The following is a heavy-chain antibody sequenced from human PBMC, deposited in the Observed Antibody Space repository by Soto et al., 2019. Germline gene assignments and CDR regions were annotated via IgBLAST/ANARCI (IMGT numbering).Heavy chain of an antibody. CDR2: ISGSSGST. Sequence: PGGSLRLSCAASGFTFIDCAMSWVRQAPGKGLEWVSVISGSSGSTYYADSVKGRFTLSRDNSKNTLYLQMNSLRAEDTAVYYCVKDQKQAARRQKDMDVLGQRTTVTFCS. CDR1: GFTFIDCA. J-gene: IGHJ6*02. CDR3: VKDQKQAARRQKDMDV. V-gene: IGHV3-23*01.